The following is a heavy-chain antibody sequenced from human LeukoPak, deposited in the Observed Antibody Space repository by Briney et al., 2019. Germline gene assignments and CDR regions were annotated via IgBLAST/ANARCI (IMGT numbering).Heavy chain of an antibody. CDR1: GFTVSSCC. D-gene: IGHD4/OR15-4a*01. J-gene: IGHJ4*02. CDR2: FDSDGTST. Sequence: GGSLRLSCAVSGFTVSSCCMHWVRQAPGKELVWVSRFDSDGTSTSYADSVKGRFTISRDVAKNTLYLQMNSLRAEDTSVYYCATSPTIKGGFDSWGQGTLVTVSS. V-gene: IGHV3-74*01. CDR3: ATSPTIKGGFDS.